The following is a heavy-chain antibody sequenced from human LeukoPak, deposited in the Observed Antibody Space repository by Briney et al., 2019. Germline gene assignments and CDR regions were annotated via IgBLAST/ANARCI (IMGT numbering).Heavy chain of an antibody. J-gene: IGHJ4*02. CDR2: MNPNSGNT. V-gene: IGHV1-8*01. CDR3: ARGRYCSSTSCYYRGFDY. Sequence: GASVKVSCKASGYTFTSYDINWVRQATGRGLEWMGWMNPNSGNTGYAQKFQGRVTMTRNTSISTAYMELSSLRSEDTAVYYCARGRYCSSTSCYYRGFDYWGQGTLVTVSS. D-gene: IGHD2-2*01. CDR1: GYTFTSYD.